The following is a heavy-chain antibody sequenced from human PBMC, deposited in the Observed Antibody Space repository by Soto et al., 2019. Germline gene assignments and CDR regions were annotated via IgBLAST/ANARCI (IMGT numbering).Heavy chain of an antibody. J-gene: IGHJ5*02. CDR3: ARGYNDFWSGYLTWFDP. D-gene: IGHD3-3*01. CDR2: IYYSGST. CDR1: GGSLNGYY. Sequence: SETLSLTCTVSGGSLNGYYWSWIRQPPGKGLEWIGYIYYSGSTNYNPSLKSRVTISVDTSKNQFSLKLSSLTAADTAVYYCARGYNDFWSGYLTWFDPWGQGTLVTVSS. V-gene: IGHV4-59*01.